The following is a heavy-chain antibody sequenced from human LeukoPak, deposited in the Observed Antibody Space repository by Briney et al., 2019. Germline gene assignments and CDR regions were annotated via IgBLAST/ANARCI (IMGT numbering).Heavy chain of an antibody. CDR2: INHSGST. D-gene: IGHD3-10*01. CDR3: ARGWRYYST. Sequence: SETLSLTCAVYGGSFSGYYWSWIRQPPGKGLEWIGEINHSGSTNYNPSLKSRVTISVDTSKNQFSLKLSSVTAADTAVYYCARGWRYYSTWGQGTLVTVSS. CDR1: GGSFSGYY. J-gene: IGHJ5*02. V-gene: IGHV4-34*01.